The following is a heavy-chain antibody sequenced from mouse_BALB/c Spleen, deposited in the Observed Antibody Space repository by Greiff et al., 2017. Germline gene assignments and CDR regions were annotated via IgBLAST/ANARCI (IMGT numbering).Heavy chain of an antibody. Sequence: QVQLQQSGAELVRPGTSVKVSCKASGYAFTNYLIEWVKQRPGQGLEWIGVINPGSGGTNYNEKFKGKATLTADKSSSTAYMQLSSLTSDDSAVYVCARIGDRYYDYDGDGMAYWGQGTLVTVSA. V-gene: IGHV1-54*03. J-gene: IGHJ3*01. CDR2: INPGSGGT. D-gene: IGHD2-4*01. CDR3: ARIGDRYYDYDGDGMAY. CDR1: GYAFTNYL.